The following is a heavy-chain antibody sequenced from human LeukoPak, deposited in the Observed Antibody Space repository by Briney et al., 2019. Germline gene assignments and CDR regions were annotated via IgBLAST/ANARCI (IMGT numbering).Heavy chain of an antibody. CDR2: ISAYNGNT. CDR1: GYTFTSYG. CDR3: ARDGSIAARHGDPHDWFDP. D-gene: IGHD6-6*01. J-gene: IGHJ5*02. V-gene: IGHV1-18*01. Sequence: GASVKVSCKASGYTFTSYGISWVRQAPGQGLEWMGWISAYNGNTNYAQKLQGRVTMTTDTSTSTAYMELRSLRPDDTAVYYCARDGSIAARHGDPHDWFDPWGQGTLVTVSS.